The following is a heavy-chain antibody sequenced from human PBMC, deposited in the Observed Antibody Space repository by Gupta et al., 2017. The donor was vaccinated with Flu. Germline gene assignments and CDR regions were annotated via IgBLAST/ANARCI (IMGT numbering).Heavy chain of an antibody. J-gene: IGHJ5*02. CDR2: LYYSVGT. V-gene: IGHV4-39*01. Sequence: GKGLEWIGSLYYSVGTFYNPSLNIRVAMSVDTSKSQHSLWLNSVTVADTAVYYCTDSTTTCFRWCSTNTIFDPWGLGTLVTVSS. D-gene: IGHD2-2*01. CDR3: TDSTTTCFRWCSTNTIFDP.